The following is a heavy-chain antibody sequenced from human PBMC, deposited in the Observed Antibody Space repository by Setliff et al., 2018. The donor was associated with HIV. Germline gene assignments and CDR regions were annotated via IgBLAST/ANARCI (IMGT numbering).Heavy chain of an antibody. CDR3: ARVPSGAAGLVRAGFYF. J-gene: IGHJ4*01. Sequence: GASVKVSCKTSGYTFTAYYIHWVRQAPGQGFEWMGWINIDSGHTNFAQKFQDRVTVTTDTSTNTTYMELRGRRSDDTATYYCARVPSGAAGLVRAGFYFWGQGSLVTVSS. D-gene: IGHD6-25*01. CDR1: GYTFTAYY. V-gene: IGHV1-18*04. CDR2: INIDSGHT.